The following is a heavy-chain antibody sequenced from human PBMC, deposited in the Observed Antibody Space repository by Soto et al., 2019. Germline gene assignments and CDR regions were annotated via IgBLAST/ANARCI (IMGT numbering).Heavy chain of an antibody. Sequence: SETLSLTCTVSGGSISSYYWSWIRQPPGKGLEGIGYIYYSGSTNYNPSLKSRVTISVDTSKNQFSLKLSSVTAADTAVYYCARAHSYHCSGGSCYSYYYYYMDVWGKGTTVTVSS. CDR3: ARAHSYHCSGGSCYSYYYYYMDV. J-gene: IGHJ6*03. CDR1: GGSISSYY. D-gene: IGHD2-15*01. V-gene: IGHV4-59*08. CDR2: IYYSGST.